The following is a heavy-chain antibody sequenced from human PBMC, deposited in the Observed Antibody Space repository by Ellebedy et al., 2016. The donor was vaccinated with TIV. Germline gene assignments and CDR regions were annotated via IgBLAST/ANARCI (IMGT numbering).Heavy chain of an antibody. Sequence: MPSETLSLTCTVSGGSISSSSYYWGWIRQPPGKGLAWIGSIYYSGSTYYNPSLKSRVTISVDTSKNQFSLKLSSVTAADTAVYYCAKGPGYSSSWYTVRSWFDPWGQGTLVTVSS. CDR2: IYYSGST. J-gene: IGHJ5*02. CDR3: AKGPGYSSSWYTVRSWFDP. CDR1: GGSISSSSYY. V-gene: IGHV4-39*01. D-gene: IGHD6-13*01.